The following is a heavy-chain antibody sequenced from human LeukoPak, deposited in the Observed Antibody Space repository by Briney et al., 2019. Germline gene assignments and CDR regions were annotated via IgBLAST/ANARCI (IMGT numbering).Heavy chain of an antibody. D-gene: IGHD1-26*01. CDR3: AKAYTGYSGAAWGYFDL. J-gene: IGHJ2*01. Sequence: PGGSLRLSCAASGFTFSSYAMSWVRQAPGKGLEWVSAISGSGGSTYYADSVKGRFTISRDNSKNTLYLQMNSLRAEDTAVYYCAKAYTGYSGAAWGYFDLWGRGTLVTVSS. V-gene: IGHV3-23*01. CDR2: ISGSGGST. CDR1: GFTFSSYA.